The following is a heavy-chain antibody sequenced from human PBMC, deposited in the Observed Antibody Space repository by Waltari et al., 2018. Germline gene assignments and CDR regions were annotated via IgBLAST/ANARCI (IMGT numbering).Heavy chain of an antibody. CDR2: IRYDESNK. CDR1: GFTFSTYG. D-gene: IGHD6-13*01. CDR3: AKAGFSSSFDY. V-gene: IGHV3-30*02. J-gene: IGHJ4*02. Sequence: QVQLVESGGGVVQPGGSLRLSCAASGFTFSTYGMHWLRQAPGKGLEWVAFIRYDESNKYYGDSVKGRFTISRDNSKNTLYLQLNSLSVEDTAVYYCAKAGFSSSFDYWGQGTLVTVSS.